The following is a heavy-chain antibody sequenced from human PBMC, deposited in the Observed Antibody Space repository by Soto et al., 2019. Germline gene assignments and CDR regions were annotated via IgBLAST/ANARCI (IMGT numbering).Heavy chain of an antibody. CDR2: ISRRGTTI. V-gene: IGHV3-48*02. D-gene: IGHD2-21*02. CDR1: GFPFSTHS. Sequence: EVLLVESGGGLVQPGGSLRLSCAASGFPFSTHSMNWVRQAPGKGLEWLSYISRRGTTIYYEDSVKGRFTISRDNAKNSLYLQMNSLRDGDMSVYYCANTFCGGDCEYDAIDIWGQGTMVTVSS. CDR3: ANTFCGGDCEYDAIDI. J-gene: IGHJ3*02.